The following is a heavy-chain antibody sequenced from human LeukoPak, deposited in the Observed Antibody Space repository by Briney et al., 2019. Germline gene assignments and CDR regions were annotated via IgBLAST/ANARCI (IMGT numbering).Heavy chain of an antibody. V-gene: IGHV3-23*01. J-gene: IGHJ4*02. CDR1: GFTFSSYA. D-gene: IGHD6-13*01. CDR2: ISGSGGST. Sequence: GGSLRLSCAASGFTFSSYAMSWVRQAPGKGLEWVSAISGSGGSTYYADSVKGRFTISRDNAKNSLYLQMNSLRAEDTAVYYCAKVGVAGSGSWYDYWGQGTLVTVSS. CDR3: AKVGVAGSGSWYDY.